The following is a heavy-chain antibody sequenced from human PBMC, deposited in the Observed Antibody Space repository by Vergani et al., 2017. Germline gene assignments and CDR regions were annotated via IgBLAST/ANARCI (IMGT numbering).Heavy chain of an antibody. J-gene: IGHJ5*02. CDR3: ARCFRDEGMIYGGTVENWFDP. Sequence: QVQLQESGPGLVKSSETLSLTCTVSVSSITYGAFYWGGIRHSPGKGLEWIGIIYYSENKFYNPSLESRVTLSIDTTKNQFSLKLKSVTAADTAVYYCARCFRDEGMIYGGTVENWFDPWGQGTLVTVSS. V-gene: IGHV4-39*01. CDR2: IYYSENK. D-gene: IGHD3-22*01. CDR1: VSSITYGAFY.